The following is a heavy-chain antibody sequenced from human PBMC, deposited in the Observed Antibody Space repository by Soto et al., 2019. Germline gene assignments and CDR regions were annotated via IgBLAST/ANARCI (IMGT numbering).Heavy chain of an antibody. V-gene: IGHV4-4*07. D-gene: IGHD4-17*01. CDR3: ARVGRTRATVTTDAFAV. J-gene: IGHJ3*01. Sequence: QVQLRESGPGLVKPSETLSLTCGVSGGSISGYYWSWIRQPAGKRLEWIGRIYASGNTNKNPSLKSRVTMSVDTSKNQFSLRLNSVTAADTAVYYCARVGRTRATVTTDAFAVWGQGTKVTVSS. CDR2: IYASGNT. CDR1: GGSISGYY.